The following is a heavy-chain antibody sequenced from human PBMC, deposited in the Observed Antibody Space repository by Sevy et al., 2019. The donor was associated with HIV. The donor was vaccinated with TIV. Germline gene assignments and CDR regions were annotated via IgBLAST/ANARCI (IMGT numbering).Heavy chain of an antibody. Sequence: GGSLRLSCAASGFTFSSYSMNWVRQAPGKGLEWVSYISSSSTTIYYADSVNGRFTISRDNAKNSRYLQMNSLRDEDTAVYYCARGYTGYDVGPLDYWGQGTLVTVSS. CDR3: ARGYTGYDVGPLDY. J-gene: IGHJ4*02. CDR1: GFTFSSYS. V-gene: IGHV3-48*02. D-gene: IGHD5-12*01. CDR2: ISSSSTTI.